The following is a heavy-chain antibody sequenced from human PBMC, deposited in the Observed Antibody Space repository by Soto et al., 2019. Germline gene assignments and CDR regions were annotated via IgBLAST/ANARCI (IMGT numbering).Heavy chain of an antibody. Sequence: GESLKISCKGSGYSFTSYWIGWVRQMPGKGLEWMGIIYPGDSDTRYSPSFQGQVTISADKSISTAYLQWSSLKASDTAMYYCASPAGYDSSGTLFDYWGQGTLVTVSS. D-gene: IGHD3-22*01. CDR1: GYSFTSYW. CDR3: ASPAGYDSSGTLFDY. CDR2: IYPGDSDT. V-gene: IGHV5-51*01. J-gene: IGHJ4*02.